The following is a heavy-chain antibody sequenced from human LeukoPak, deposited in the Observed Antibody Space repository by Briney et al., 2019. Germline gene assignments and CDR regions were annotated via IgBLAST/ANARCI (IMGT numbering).Heavy chain of an antibody. V-gene: IGHV3-74*01. Sequence: GGSLRLSCAASGFTFSSYWMHWVRQAPGKGLVWVSRIKSDGSTNYADSVKGRFTISRDNAKNTLALQMNSLRAEDTGVYYCARAPSEIGGYYPEYFRHWGQGPLVTVSS. J-gene: IGHJ1*01. CDR2: IKSDGST. CDR1: GFTFSSYW. CDR3: ARAPSEIGGYYPEYFRH. D-gene: IGHD3-22*01.